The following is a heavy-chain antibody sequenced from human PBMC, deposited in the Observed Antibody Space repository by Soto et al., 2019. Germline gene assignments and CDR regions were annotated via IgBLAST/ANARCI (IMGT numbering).Heavy chain of an antibody. CDR1: GFTFSNYA. Sequence: GGSLRLSCAASGFTFSNYAMSWVRQAPGKGLEWVSAISGSGGSTYYADSVKGRFTISRDNSKNTLYLQMNSLRAEDTAVYYCAKERVPLRWQHIFDYWGQGTLVTVSS. CDR3: AKERVPLRWQHIFDY. CDR2: ISGSGGST. V-gene: IGHV3-23*01. D-gene: IGHD4-17*01. J-gene: IGHJ4*02.